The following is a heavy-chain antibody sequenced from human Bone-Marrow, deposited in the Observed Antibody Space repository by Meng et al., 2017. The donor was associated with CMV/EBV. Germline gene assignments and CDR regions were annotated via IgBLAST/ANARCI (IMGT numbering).Heavy chain of an antibody. CDR1: DSYT. Sequence: DSYTMHVVREATGKGLKWVSRISWDGGRTYYADSVKGRFTIARDNSKNSLNLQMNSLRTEDTALYYCAKGVGTDCSSTSCFEGGIDYWGQGTLVTVSS. CDR3: AKGVGTDCSSTSCFEGGIDY. J-gene: IGHJ4*02. D-gene: IGHD2-2*01. CDR2: ISWDGGRT. V-gene: IGHV3-43*01.